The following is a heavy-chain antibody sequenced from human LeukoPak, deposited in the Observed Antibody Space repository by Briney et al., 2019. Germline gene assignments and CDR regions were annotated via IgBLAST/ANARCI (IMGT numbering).Heavy chain of an antibody. J-gene: IGHJ5*02. CDR1: GFTFSRYA. CDR3: VKAVYYGSGSYPLFDP. CDR2: VSGNGGST. Sequence: GGSLRLSCSASGFTFSRYAMYWVRQAPGKGLEYVSAVSGNGGSTYYADSVKGSFTISRDNAKNTLCLQMSSLRAEDTAVYYCVKAVYYGSGSYPLFDPWGQGTLVTVSS. D-gene: IGHD3-10*01. V-gene: IGHV3-64D*06.